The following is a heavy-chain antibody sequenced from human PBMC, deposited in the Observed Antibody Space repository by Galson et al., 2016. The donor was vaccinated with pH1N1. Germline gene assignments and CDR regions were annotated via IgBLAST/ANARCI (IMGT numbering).Heavy chain of an antibody. CDR1: GYTFTSNA. CDR3: ARSYCSSTSCYGGSYYYYGMDV. V-gene: IGHV7-4-1*04. Sequence: SVKVSCKASGYTFTSNAMSWVRQAPGQGLEWMGWINTNTGNPTYAQGFTGRFVFSLDTSVSMAYLQISSLKAEDTAVYYCARSYCSSTSCYGGSYYYYGMDVWGQGTTVTVSS. CDR2: INTNTGNP. J-gene: IGHJ6*02. D-gene: IGHD2-2*01.